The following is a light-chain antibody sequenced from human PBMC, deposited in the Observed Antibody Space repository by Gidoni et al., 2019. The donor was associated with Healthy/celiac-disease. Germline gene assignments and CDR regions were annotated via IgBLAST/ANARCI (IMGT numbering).Light chain of an antibody. Sequence: EIVLTQSLATLSLSPGERATLSCRASQSVSSYLAWYQQKPGQAPRLLIYDASNRATGIPARFSGSGSGTDFTLTISSLEPEDFAVYYCQQRSNWPRDTFGGGTKVEIK. CDR1: QSVSSY. J-gene: IGKJ4*01. V-gene: IGKV3-11*01. CDR2: DAS. CDR3: QQRSNWPRDT.